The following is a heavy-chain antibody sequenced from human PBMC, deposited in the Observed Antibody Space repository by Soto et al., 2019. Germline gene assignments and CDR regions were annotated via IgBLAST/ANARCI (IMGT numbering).Heavy chain of an antibody. CDR3: VRDRSGSY. CDR1: GFTLSGYW. J-gene: IGHJ4*02. V-gene: IGHV3-74*03. CDR2: LSADGTVA. Sequence: EVQLVESGGHLVQPGGSLRLSCAVSGFTLSGYWMQWVRQAPGKGLVWVSRLSADGTVATYADSVKGRFTISRDTAKNTMYLQMNSLRAEDTAVYYCVRDRSGSYWGQGTLVTVSS. D-gene: IGHD3-22*01.